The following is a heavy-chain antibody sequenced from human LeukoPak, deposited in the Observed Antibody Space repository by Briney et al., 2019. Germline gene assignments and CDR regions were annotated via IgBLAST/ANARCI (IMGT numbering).Heavy chain of an antibody. CDR1: GYTFTSYG. CDR3: ARGDKPRITIFGVVRVPPRFYY. J-gene: IGHJ4*02. D-gene: IGHD3-3*01. Sequence: GASVKVSCKASGYTFTSYGISWVRQAPGQGLEWMGWISAYNGNTNYAQKLQGRVTMTTDTSTSTAYMELRSLRSDDTAFYYCARGDKPRITIFGVVRVPPRFYYWGQGTLVTVSS. CDR2: ISAYNGNT. V-gene: IGHV1-18*01.